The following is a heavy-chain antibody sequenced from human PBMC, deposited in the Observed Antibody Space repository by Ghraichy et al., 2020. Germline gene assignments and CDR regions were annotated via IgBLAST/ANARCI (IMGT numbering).Heavy chain of an antibody. CDR1: GFTFSHYS. V-gene: IGHV3-30*18. CDR2: VGHDGSAM. D-gene: IGHD1-14*01. Sequence: GGSLRLSCAASGFTFSHYSFHWVRQAPGKGLEWVAVVGHDGSAMIYADSVKGRFTISRDNSKNTLYLQMNSLRAEDTALYYCAKEYNGDQWYFDYWGQGTLVTVSS. J-gene: IGHJ4*02. CDR3: AKEYNGDQWYFDY.